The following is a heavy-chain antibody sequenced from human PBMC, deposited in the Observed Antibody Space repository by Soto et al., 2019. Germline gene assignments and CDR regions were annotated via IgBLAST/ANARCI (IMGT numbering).Heavy chain of an antibody. CDR3: ARVGYDSSGTLYFDY. CDR1: GFTFSSYW. V-gene: IGHV3-74*01. J-gene: IGHJ4*02. D-gene: IGHD3-22*01. CDR2: INSDGSST. Sequence: GGSLRLSCAASGFTFSSYWMHWVRQAPEKGLVWVSRINSDGSSTNYADSVKGRFTISRDNAKNTLYLQMNSLRAEDTAVYYCARVGYDSSGTLYFDYWGQGTLVTVSS.